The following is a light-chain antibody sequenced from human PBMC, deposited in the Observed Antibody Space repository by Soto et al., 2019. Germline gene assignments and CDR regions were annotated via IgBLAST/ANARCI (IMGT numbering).Light chain of an antibody. CDR1: SSDVGGYSY. CDR2: DVS. J-gene: IGLJ2*01. V-gene: IGLV2-14*03. CDR3: TSYTRSSTLV. Sequence: QSVLTQPASVSGSPGQSISISCTGASSDVGGYSYVSWYQHHPNKAPKLIIYDVSYRPSGISNRFSGSKSGNTASLTISGLQAEDEADYYCTSYTRSSTLVFGGGTKLTVL.